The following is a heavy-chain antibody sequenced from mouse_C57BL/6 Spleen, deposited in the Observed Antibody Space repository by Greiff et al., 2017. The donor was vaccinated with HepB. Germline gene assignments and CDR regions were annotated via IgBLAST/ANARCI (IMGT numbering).Heavy chain of an antibody. CDR2: INPSSGYT. D-gene: IGHD3-3*01. J-gene: IGHJ4*01. CDR1: GYTFTSYW. Sequence: QVQLKQSGAELAKPGASVKLSCKASGYTFTSYWMHWVKQRPGQGLEWIGYINPSSGYTKYNQKFKAKATLTADKSSSTAYMQLSSLTYEDSAVYYCAKGGTGYAMDYWGQGTSVTVSS. CDR3: AKGGTGYAMDY. V-gene: IGHV1-7*01.